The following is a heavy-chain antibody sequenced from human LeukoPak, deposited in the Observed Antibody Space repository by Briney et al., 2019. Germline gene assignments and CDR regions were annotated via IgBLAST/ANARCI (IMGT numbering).Heavy chain of an antibody. CDR3: ARPLLHCSGGSCLEY. D-gene: IGHD2-15*01. CDR1: GYTFTSYG. V-gene: IGHV1-18*01. Sequence: GASVKVSCKASGYTFTSYGISWVRQAPGQGLEWMGWISAYNGNTNYAQKLQGGVTMTTDTSTSTAYMELRSLRSDDTAVYYCARPLLHCSGGSCLEYWGQGTLVTVSS. CDR2: ISAYNGNT. J-gene: IGHJ4*02.